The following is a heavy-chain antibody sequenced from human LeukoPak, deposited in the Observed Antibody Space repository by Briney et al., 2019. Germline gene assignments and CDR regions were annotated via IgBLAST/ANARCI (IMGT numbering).Heavy chain of an antibody. CDR1: GFTFSSYS. CDR3: AKRGCDTTTCSYYFDY. D-gene: IGHD2-2*01. V-gene: IGHV3-23*01. J-gene: IGHJ4*02. Sequence: KPGGSLRLSCAASGFTFSSYSMSWVRQVPGKGLERVSVIGSGGSGGTSYADSVRGRFTMSRDDSKNTLFLQMNSLRAEDTAVYYCAKRGCDTTTCSYYFDYWGRGTLVTVSS. CDR2: IGSGGSGGT.